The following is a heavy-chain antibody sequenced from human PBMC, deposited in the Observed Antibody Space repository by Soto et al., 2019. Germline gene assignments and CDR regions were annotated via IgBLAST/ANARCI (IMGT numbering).Heavy chain of an antibody. CDR1: GYTFTGHY. CDR2: IGPESGAT. J-gene: IGHJ4*02. Sequence: ASVKVSCKASGYTFTGHYIHWVRQAPEQGPEWMGEIGPESGATRYAQKFQGRVTMTRDISITTVYMELNKLSPVDTGAYYCGRGRSGQIVVFYWGQGTPVTVSS. D-gene: IGHD5-12*01. CDR3: GRGRSGQIVVFY. V-gene: IGHV1-2*02.